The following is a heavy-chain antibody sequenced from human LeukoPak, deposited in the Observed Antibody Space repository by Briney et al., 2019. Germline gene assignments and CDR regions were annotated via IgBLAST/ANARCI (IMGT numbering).Heavy chain of an antibody. CDR1: GYTFTDYY. J-gene: IGHJ4*02. CDR2: INPHSGGT. V-gene: IGHV1-2*02. CDR3: ARQPTSMVRGIIITDYYFDY. Sequence: ASVKVSCKASGYTFTDYYMHWVRQAPGQGLEWMGWINPHSGGTDHAQKFQGRVTMTRDKSISTAYLQWSSLKASDTAMYYCARQPTSMVRGIIITDYYFDYWGQGTLVTVSS. D-gene: IGHD3-10*01.